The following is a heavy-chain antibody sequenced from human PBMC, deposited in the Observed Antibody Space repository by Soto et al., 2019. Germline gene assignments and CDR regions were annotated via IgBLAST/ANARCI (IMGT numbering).Heavy chain of an antibody. CDR1: GYTFANYG. CDR3: VRDLKYLRVTGNGFDS. CDR2: ISGNNGAT. V-gene: IGHV1-18*04. D-gene: IGHD1-1*01. J-gene: IGHJ5*01. Sequence: ASVRVSCKASGYTFANYGISWVRQAPGQGLEWMGWISGNNGATNYAPKVQDRITMTLDTSTGVASMALRSLRSDDTALYYRVRDLKYLRVTGNGFDSWGQGTLVTVSS.